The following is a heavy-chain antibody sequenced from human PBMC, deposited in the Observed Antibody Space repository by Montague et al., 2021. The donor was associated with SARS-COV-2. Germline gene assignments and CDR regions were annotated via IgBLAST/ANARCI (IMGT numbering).Heavy chain of an antibody. D-gene: IGHD3-22*01. CDR2: IYDSETI. CDR1: GGSISSSSNY. CDR3: ARGPDGSGYYNDFDY. J-gene: IGHJ4*02. V-gene: IGHV4-39*07. Sequence: SETLSLTCTVSGGSISSSSNYWGWIRQPPGKGLEWIGDIYDSETINYNLSLKRRVTISVDRTKNQFSLKLSSVTAADTAVYYCARGPDGSGYYNDFDYWGQGTLVTVSS.